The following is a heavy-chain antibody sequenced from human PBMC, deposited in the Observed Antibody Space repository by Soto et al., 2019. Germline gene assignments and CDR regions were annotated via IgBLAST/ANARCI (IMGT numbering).Heavy chain of an antibody. V-gene: IGHV4-4*02. CDR2: VHISGHS. CDR3: ARVRQGCSGNNCYFYP. D-gene: IGHD2-8*02. CDR1: GGSVRAPDW. Sequence: SETLSLTCTLSGGSVRAPDWWNWVRQSRDKGLEWIAEVHISGHSNYNPSLRSRVSVSIDSSKNQFYLNLNSVTAADTAIYYCARVRQGCSGNNCYFYPWGQGTQVTVSS. J-gene: IGHJ1*01.